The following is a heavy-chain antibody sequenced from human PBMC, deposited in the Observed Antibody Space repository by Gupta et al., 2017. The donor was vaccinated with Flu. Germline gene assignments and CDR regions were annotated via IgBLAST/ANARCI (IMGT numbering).Heavy chain of an antibody. J-gene: IGHJ5*02. CDR1: GFTFGAYG. CDR2: IRTKALGGTA. Sequence: EVQLVESGGGLVQPGRSLRLSCTVSGFTFGAYGMSWFRQAPGKGLEWVGFIRTKALGGTAEYAASVKGRFAISRDDSKSIAYLQMNTLEIEDTAVYYCARDVSSAWYRGWLDPWGQGTLVTVSP. D-gene: IGHD6-13*01. CDR3: ARDVSSAWYRGWLDP. V-gene: IGHV3-49*03.